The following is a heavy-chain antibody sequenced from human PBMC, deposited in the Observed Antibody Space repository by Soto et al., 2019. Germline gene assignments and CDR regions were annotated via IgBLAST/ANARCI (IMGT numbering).Heavy chain of an antibody. J-gene: IGHJ6*02. V-gene: IGHV1-2*04. CDR2: INPNSGGT. CDR1: GYTFTGYY. D-gene: IGHD3-3*01. Sequence: QVQLVQSGAEVQKPGASVKVSCKASGYTFTGYYMHWVRQAPGQGLEWMGWINPNSGGTNYAQKFQGWVTMTRDTSISKAYMELSRLRSDDTAVDYCARERGFHGVYDYYYGMDVWGQGTTVTVSS. CDR3: ARERGFHGVYDYYYGMDV.